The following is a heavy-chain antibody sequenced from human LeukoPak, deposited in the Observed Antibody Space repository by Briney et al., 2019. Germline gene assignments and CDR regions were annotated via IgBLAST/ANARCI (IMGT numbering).Heavy chain of an antibody. CDR1: GLTFSSYW. CDR3: ARGGIPTGHYYYFYYMDV. J-gene: IGHJ6*03. Sequence: QTGGSLRLSCAASGLTFSSYWMSWVRQAPGKGLEWVANIKQDGSEKYYVDSVKGRFTISRDNAKNSLYLQMNSLRAEDTAVYYCARGGIPTGHYYYFYYMDVWGKGTAVTVSS. D-gene: IGHD3-10*01. CDR2: IKQDGSEK. V-gene: IGHV3-7*04.